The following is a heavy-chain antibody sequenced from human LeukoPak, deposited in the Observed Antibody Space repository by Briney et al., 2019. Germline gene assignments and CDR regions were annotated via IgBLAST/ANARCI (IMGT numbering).Heavy chain of an antibody. V-gene: IGHV4-59*01. J-gene: IGHJ3*02. CDR3: ARDGWGTNAFDI. CDR2: IYYSGST. D-gene: IGHD3-16*01. CDR1: GGSISSYY. Sequence: SETLSLTCTVSGGSISSYYWSWIRQPPGKGLEWIGYIYYSGSTNYNPSLKGRVTISVDTSKNQFSLKLSSVTAADTAVYYCARDGWGTNAFDIWGQGTMVTVSS.